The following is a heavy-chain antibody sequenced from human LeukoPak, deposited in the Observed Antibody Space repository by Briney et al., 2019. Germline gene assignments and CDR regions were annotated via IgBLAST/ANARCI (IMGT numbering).Heavy chain of an antibody. V-gene: IGHV3-23*01. CDR3: AKGVCSGGSCYSDFDY. CDR2: ISGSGGST. D-gene: IGHD2-15*01. CDR1: GFTFSSYA. J-gene: IGHJ4*02. Sequence: GGSLRLSCAASGFTFSSYAMSWVRQAPGKGLEWVSAISGSGGSTYYADSVKGRFTISRDNSNNTLYLQMNSLRAEDTAVYYCAKGVCSGGSCYSDFDYWGQGTLVTVSS.